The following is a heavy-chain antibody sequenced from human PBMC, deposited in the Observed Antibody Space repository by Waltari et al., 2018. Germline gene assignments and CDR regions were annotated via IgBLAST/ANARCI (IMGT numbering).Heavy chain of an antibody. J-gene: IGHJ3*02. V-gene: IGHV3-33*01. CDR1: RINFNTYG. Sequence: QVQLVEAGGGVVQPGRSLRLSCAASRINFNTYGMHWVRQAPGKGLEWLAVIWYDGSNKNYADSVKGRFTISRDNSKNTLYLQMNSLRAEDTAVYYCARSSGSKRDAFDIWGQGTMVIVSS. CDR3: ARSSGSKRDAFDI. CDR2: IWYDGSNK. D-gene: IGHD1-26*01.